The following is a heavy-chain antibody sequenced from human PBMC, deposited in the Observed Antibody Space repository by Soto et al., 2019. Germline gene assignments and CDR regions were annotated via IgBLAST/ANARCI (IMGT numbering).Heavy chain of an antibody. CDR2: IYHSGST. D-gene: IGHD1-26*01. CDR1: VGSITSSNW. Sequence: SETLSLTCAVSVGSITSSNWWSWVRQPPEKGLEWIGEIYHSGSTNYNPSLKSRVTISVDKSKNQFSLKLSSVTDADTAVYYCARDRQIVGAPQTYYYYRMDVSGQGNTVS. J-gene: IGHJ6*02. CDR3: ARDRQIVGAPQTYYYYRMDV. V-gene: IGHV4-4*02.